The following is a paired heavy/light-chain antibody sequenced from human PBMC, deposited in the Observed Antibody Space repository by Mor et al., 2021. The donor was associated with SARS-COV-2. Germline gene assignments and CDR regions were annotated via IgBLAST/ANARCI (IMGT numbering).Light chain of an antibody. Sequence: QSALTQPRSVSGSPGQSVTISCTGTSSDVGGYNYVSWYQQHPGKAPKLMIYDVSKRPSGVPDRFSGSKSGNTASLTISGLQAEDEADYYCCSYAGSYTLVVFGGGTKLTVL. J-gene: IGLJ2*01. CDR2: DVS. CDR3: CSYAGSYTLVV. V-gene: IGLV2-11*01. CDR1: SSDVGGYNY.
Heavy chain of an antibody. V-gene: IGHV3-30*04. CDR3: ARDHSSSRIAVAGTFDY. Sequence: QVQLVESGGGVVQPGRSLRLSCAASGFTFSSYAMHWVRQAPGKGLEWVAVISYDGSNKYYADSVKGRFTISRDNSKNTLYLQMNSLRAEDTAVYYCARDHSSSRIAVAGTFDYWGQGTLVTVSS. D-gene: IGHD6-19*01. J-gene: IGHJ4*02. CDR2: ISYDGSNK. CDR1: GFTFSSYA.